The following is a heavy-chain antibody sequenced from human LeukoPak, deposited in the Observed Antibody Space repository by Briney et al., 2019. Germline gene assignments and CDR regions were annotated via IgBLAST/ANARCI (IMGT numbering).Heavy chain of an antibody. V-gene: IGHV3-30*02. D-gene: IGHD5-18*01. CDR2: IRFDGSKE. Sequence: PGGSLRLSCGASGFTFSSYGIHWVRQAPGKGLEWVAFIRFDGSKEYYADSVKGRFTISRDNSKNTLYLQMNSLRAEDTAAYYCAKETGILTYTYGPDYWGQGTLVTVSS. CDR1: GFTFSSYG. CDR3: AKETGILTYTYGPDY. J-gene: IGHJ4*02.